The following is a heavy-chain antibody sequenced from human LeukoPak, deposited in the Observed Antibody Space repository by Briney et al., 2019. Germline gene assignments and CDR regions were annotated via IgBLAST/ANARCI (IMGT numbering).Heavy chain of an antibody. CDR3: ARDATYYYASSGYPSSQST. V-gene: IGHV1-2*02. CDR1: GYTFTGYY. D-gene: IGHD3-22*01. J-gene: IGHJ5*02. CDR2: INPNSGGT. Sequence: GASVKVSCKASGYTFTGYYMHWVRQAPGQGLEWMGWINPNSGGTNYAQKFQGRVTMTRDTSISTAYMELSRLRSDDTAVYYCARDATYYYASSGYPSSQSTWGQGTLVTVSS.